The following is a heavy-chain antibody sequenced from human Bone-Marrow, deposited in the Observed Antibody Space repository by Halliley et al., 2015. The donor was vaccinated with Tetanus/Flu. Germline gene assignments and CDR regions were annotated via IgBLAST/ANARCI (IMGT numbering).Heavy chain of an antibody. V-gene: IGHV3-9*01. CDR2: ISWNSDDI. Sequence: TASGFTFHEYAMHWVRQAPGKGLEWVSDISWNSDDIGYADSVKGRFTISRDNGKNSLYLQMNSLRAGDTGLYYCAKDTTALHGAFDVWGQGTVVTVSS. CDR1: GFTFHEYA. CDR3: AKDTTALHGAFDV. D-gene: IGHD2-2*01. J-gene: IGHJ3*01.